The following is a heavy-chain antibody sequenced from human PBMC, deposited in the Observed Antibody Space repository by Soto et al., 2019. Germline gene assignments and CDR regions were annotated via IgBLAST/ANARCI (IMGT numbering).Heavy chain of an antibody. J-gene: IGHJ4*02. CDR1: GFTFSSYA. CDR3: AKDPEVGELSSVPFFDY. CDR2: ISGSGGST. Sequence: GGSLRLSCAASGFTFSSYAMSWVRQAPGKGLEWVSAISGSGGSTYYADSVKGRFTISRDNSKNTLYLQMNSLRAEDTAVYYCAKDPEVGELSSVPFFDYWGQGTLVTVSS. V-gene: IGHV3-23*01. D-gene: IGHD3-16*02.